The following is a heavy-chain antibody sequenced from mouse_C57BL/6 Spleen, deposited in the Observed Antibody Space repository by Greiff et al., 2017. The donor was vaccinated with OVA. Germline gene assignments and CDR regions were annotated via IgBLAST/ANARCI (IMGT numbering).Heavy chain of an antibody. CDR3: AREGLYQAWFAY. Sequence: EVKVEESGGGLVKPGGSLKLSCAASGFTFSDYGMHWVRQAPEKGLEWVAYISSGSSTIYYADTVKGRFTISRDNAKNTLFLQMTSLRSEDTAMYYGAREGLYQAWFAYWGQGTLVTVSA. D-gene: IGHD2-12*01. J-gene: IGHJ3*01. CDR2: ISSGSSTI. V-gene: IGHV5-17*01. CDR1: GFTFSDYG.